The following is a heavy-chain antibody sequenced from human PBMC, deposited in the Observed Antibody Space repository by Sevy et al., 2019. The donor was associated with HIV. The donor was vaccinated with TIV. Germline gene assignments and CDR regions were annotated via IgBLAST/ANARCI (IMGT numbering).Heavy chain of an antibody. V-gene: IGHV3-30*02. CDR1: AFTFSHYA. D-gene: IGHD6-13*01. Sequence: GGSLRLSCAASAFTFSHYAMHWVRQAPGKGLEWVAFIHFDGSDKYYADSVKGRFTISRDNSKNMLYLQMNSLRAEDTAVYYCAKNTAAAGTGGFHYWGQGTRVTVSS. CDR2: IHFDGSDK. J-gene: IGHJ4*02. CDR3: AKNTAAAGTGGFHY.